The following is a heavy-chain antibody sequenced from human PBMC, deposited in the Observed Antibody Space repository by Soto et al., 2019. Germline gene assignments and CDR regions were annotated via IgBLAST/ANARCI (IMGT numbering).Heavy chain of an antibody. CDR1: GGTFSSYA. CDR3: AKDAVYNDGLWLVAN. V-gene: IGHV1-69*01. CDR2: IIPIFGTA. D-gene: IGHD5-12*01. Sequence: QVQLVQSGAEVKKPGSSVKVSCKASGGTFSSYAISWVRQAPGQGLEWMGGIIPIFGTANYAQKFQGRVTITADESTSTAYMELSSLRSEDTAIYYCAKDAVYNDGLWLVANWGQGTLVTVSS. J-gene: IGHJ4*02.